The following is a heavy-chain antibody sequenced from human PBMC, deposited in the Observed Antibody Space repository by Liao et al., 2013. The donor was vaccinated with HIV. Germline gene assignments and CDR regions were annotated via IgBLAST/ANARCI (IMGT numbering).Heavy chain of an antibody. Sequence: QLQLQESGPGLVKPSETLSLTCTVSGASISSSLHCWDWIRQPPGKGLEWIGSLYYSGSLSYNASLNSRVTISVDTSKNQFSLKLSSVTAADTAVYFCARGRATGMIPPRGFYDSWGQGALVTVSS. CDR2: LYYSGSL. V-gene: IGHV4-39*07. D-gene: IGHD1-1*01. J-gene: IGHJ4*02. CDR1: GASISSSLHC. CDR3: ARGRATGMIPPRGFYDS.